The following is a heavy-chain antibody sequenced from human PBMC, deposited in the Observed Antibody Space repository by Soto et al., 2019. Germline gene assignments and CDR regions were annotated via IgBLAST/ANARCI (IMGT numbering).Heavy chain of an antibody. CDR1: AFTSSDHF. J-gene: IGHJ3*02. CDR3: VRVNYYDSSGYSIDAFDI. D-gene: IGHD3-22*01. Sequence: PRRSLTVSCASSAFTSSDHFMYWVRQAPGSGLELVGRIRHKAKSYTTQYAASVKGRFTISRDDSQKSLYLQMHSLGTGDTALYYCVRVNYYDSSGYSIDAFDIWGQGTMVTVSS. CDR2: IRHKAKSYTT. V-gene: IGHV3-72*01.